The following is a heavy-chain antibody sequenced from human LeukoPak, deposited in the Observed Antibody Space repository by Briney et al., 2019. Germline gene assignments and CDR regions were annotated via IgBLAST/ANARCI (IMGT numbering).Heavy chain of an antibody. CDR3: ATQDSSHY. J-gene: IGHJ4*02. CDR2: IRYSESA. Sequence: SETLSLTCTVSGDTVSSTNYYWGWIRQPPGRGLEWIASIRYSESAYYSPSLKSRATISVDTSKNQFSLRLRSLTATDTAVYYCATQDSSHYWGQGTLVTVSS. CDR1: GDTVSSTNYY. V-gene: IGHV4-39*01. D-gene: IGHD3-22*01.